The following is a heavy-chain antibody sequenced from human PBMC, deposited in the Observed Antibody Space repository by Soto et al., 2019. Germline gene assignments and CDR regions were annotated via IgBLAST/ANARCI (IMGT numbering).Heavy chain of an antibody. V-gene: IGHV1-18*01. CDR3: ARDREWYCSSTSCYFIPFDY. D-gene: IGHD2-2*01. CDR1: GYTFTSYG. CDR2: ISAYNGNT. J-gene: IGHJ4*02. Sequence: ASVKVSCKASGYTFTSYGISWVRQAPGQGLEWMGWISAYNGNTNYAQKLQGRVTMTTDTSTSTAYMELRSLRSDDTAVYYCARDREWYCSSTSCYFIPFDYWGQGTLVTVSS.